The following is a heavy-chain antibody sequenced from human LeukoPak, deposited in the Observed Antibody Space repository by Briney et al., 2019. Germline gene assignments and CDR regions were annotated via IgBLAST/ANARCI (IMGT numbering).Heavy chain of an antibody. V-gene: IGHV1-2*02. CDR1: GYTFTGYY. D-gene: IGHD3-9*01. Sequence: ASVKVSCKASGYTFTGYYMHWVRQAPGQGLEWMGWINPNSGGTNYAQKFQGRVTMTRDTSISTAYMELSRLRSDDTAMYYCARVSYDILTGYSFDPWGQGTLVTVSS. CDR2: INPNSGGT. J-gene: IGHJ5*02. CDR3: ARVSYDILTGYSFDP.